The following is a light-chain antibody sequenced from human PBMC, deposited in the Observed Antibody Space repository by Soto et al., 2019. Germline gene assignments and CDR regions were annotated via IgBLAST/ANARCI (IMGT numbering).Light chain of an antibody. Sequence: EIVLTQSPGTLSLSPGERATLSCMASQSVSSSYLAWYQQKPGQAPRLLIYGASSRATGIPDRFSGSGSGPDFTLTISRLEPEDFAVYFCQHYGSSPWTFGQGTKVDIK. CDR3: QHYGSSPWT. CDR1: QSVSSSY. J-gene: IGKJ1*01. CDR2: GAS. V-gene: IGKV3-20*01.